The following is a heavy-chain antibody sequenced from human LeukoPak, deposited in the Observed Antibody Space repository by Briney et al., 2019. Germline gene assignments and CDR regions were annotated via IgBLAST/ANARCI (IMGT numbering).Heavy chain of an antibody. D-gene: IGHD1-1*01. CDR1: GFTFSDYY. Sequence: GGSLRLSCAASGFTFSDYYMSWIRQAPGKGLEWVSYISSSGSTIYYADSVNGRFTISGDNAKNSLYLQMNSLRVEDTAVYFCARDHNYAFDNWGQGILVTVSS. J-gene: IGHJ4*02. CDR3: ARDHNYAFDN. V-gene: IGHV3-11*04. CDR2: ISSSGSTI.